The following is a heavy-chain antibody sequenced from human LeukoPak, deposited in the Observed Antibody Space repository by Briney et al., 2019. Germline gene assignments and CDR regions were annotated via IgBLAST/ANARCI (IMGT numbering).Heavy chain of an antibody. Sequence: GGSLRLSCAASGFTFNSYATHWVRQAPGKGLEWVAVVSYDGSNKYYADSVKGRFTISRDNSKNTLYLQMNSLRAEDTAVYYCARDRAVAGPYFDYWGQGTLVTVSS. CDR1: GFTFNSYA. V-gene: IGHV3-30-3*01. J-gene: IGHJ4*02. CDR2: VSYDGSNK. D-gene: IGHD6-19*01. CDR3: ARDRAVAGPYFDY.